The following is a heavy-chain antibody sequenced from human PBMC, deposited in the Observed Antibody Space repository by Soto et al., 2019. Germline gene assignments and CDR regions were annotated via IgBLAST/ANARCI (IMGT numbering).Heavy chain of an antibody. Sequence: GRPLRLSCAASGFTFSSYSMNWVSQAPGKGLEWVSTTSGSTGNTYYADSVKGRFSISRDNSKNTLYLQMNSLKPEDTAVYYCAKLPRSGWHHYYYGMETRGQGTTVTVPS. CDR2: TSGSTGNT. J-gene: IGHJ6*02. D-gene: IGHD6-19*01. CDR3: AKLPRSGWHHYYYGMET. V-gene: IGHV3-23*01. CDR1: GFTFSSYS.